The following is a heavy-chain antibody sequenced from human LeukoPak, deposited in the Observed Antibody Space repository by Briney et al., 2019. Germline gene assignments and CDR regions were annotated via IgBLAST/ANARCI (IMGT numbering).Heavy chain of an antibody. Sequence: GRSLRLSCAASGFTFSSYAMGWVRQAPGKGLEWVSRISASGGSTYYADSVKGRFNISRHNSKNTLDLQMDRLRAEDTAVYYCAKLHSRDHYGYIDYWGQGTLVTVSS. CDR3: AKLHSRDHYGYIDY. V-gene: IGHV3-23*01. CDR2: ISASGGST. J-gene: IGHJ4*02. D-gene: IGHD4-17*01. CDR1: GFTFSSYA.